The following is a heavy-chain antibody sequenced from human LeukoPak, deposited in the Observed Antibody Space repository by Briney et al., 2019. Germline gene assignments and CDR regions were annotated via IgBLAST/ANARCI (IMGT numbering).Heavy chain of an antibody. V-gene: IGHV3-21*01. CDR3: ARAVLARLVDY. Sequence: GGSLRLSCAASGFTFSSYSMNWVRQAPEKGLEWVSSISSSSSYIYYADSVKGRFTISRDNAKNSLYLQMNSLRAEDTAVYYCARAVLARLVDYWGQGTLVTVSS. CDR1: GFTFSSYS. J-gene: IGHJ4*02. CDR2: ISSSSSYI. D-gene: IGHD4/OR15-4a*01.